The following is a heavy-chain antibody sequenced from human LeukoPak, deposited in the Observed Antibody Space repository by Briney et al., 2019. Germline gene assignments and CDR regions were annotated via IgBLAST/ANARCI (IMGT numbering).Heavy chain of an antibody. Sequence: ASVKVSCKASGFILKTYGISWVRQAQGEGLEWMGCISGNNGNTNYAPRFLGRVTLTRDTSTDTVYMELGSLTSDDTAVYYCARDGEITSGGVVVSPTFDHWGQGTLISVSS. CDR2: ISGNNGNT. D-gene: IGHD3-16*02. CDR3: ARDGEITSGGVVVSPTFDH. CDR1: GFILKTYG. V-gene: IGHV1-18*01. J-gene: IGHJ4*02.